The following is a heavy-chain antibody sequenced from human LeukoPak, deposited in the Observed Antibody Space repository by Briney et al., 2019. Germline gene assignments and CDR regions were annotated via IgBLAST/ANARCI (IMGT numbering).Heavy chain of an antibody. D-gene: IGHD3-3*01. CDR2: IYYCGST. Sequence: SETLSLTCTVSGGSISSYYWSWIRQPPGKGLEWIGYIYYCGSTNYNPSLKSRVTISVDTSKNQFSLKLSSVTAADTAVYYCASAYYDFWSGYPNWFDPWGQGTLVTVSS. J-gene: IGHJ5*02. CDR1: GGSISSYY. V-gene: IGHV4-59*01. CDR3: ASAYYDFWSGYPNWFDP.